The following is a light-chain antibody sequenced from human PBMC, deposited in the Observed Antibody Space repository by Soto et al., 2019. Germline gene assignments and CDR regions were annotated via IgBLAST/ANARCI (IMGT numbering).Light chain of an antibody. CDR1: QSVSSSY. CDR2: GAS. J-gene: IGKJ1*01. V-gene: IGKV3-20*01. Sequence: EIVLTQSPGTLSSSPGERATLSCRASQSVSSSYLAWYQQKPGQAPRLLIYGASSRATGIPDRFSGSGSGTDFTITISRLEPEDFAVYSCQQYGSSRTFGQGTKVEIK. CDR3: QQYGSSRT.